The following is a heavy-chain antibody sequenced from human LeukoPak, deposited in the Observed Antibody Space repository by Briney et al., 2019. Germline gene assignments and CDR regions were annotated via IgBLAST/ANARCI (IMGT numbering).Heavy chain of an antibody. CDR1: GGTFSSYA. V-gene: IGHV1-69*06. CDR2: IIPIFGTA. D-gene: IGHD3-10*01. CDR3: ASLYYYGSGSYYHNWFDP. J-gene: IGHJ5*02. Sequence: SVKVSCKASGGTFSSYAISWVRQAPGQGLEWMGGIIPIFGTANYAQKFQGRVTITADKSTSTAYMELSSLRSEDTAVYYCASLYYYGSGSYYHNWFDPWGQGTLVTVSS.